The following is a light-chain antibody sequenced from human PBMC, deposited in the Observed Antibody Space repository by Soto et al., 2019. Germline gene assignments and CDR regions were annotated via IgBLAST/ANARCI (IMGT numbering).Light chain of an antibody. CDR3: LQHNSYPLT. Sequence: DIQITHSPSSLSASVIYRVTITCQASQDITNYLNWYKQKPGKAPKRLIYAASSLQSGVPSRFSGSGSGTQFTLTISSLQPEDFATYYCLQHNSYPLTFGGGTKVDIK. V-gene: IGKV1-17*01. CDR2: AAS. J-gene: IGKJ4*01. CDR1: QDITNY.